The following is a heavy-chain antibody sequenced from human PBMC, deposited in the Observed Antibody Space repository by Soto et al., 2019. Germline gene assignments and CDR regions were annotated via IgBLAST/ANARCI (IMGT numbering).Heavy chain of an antibody. CDR1: GYTFTNYA. CDR3: ARGMTPAVADAISFDP. Sequence: ASVKVSCKASGYTFTNYAMHWVRQAPGQRLEWMGWINAGNGNTKYSQKFQGRVTITRDTSASTAYMELSSLRSEDTAVYYCARGMTPAVADAISFDPWGQGTLVTVSS. V-gene: IGHV1-3*01. J-gene: IGHJ5*02. D-gene: IGHD2-8*01. CDR2: INAGNGNT.